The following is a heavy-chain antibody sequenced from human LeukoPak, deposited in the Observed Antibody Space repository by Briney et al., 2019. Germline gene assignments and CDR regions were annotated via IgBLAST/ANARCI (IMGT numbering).Heavy chain of an antibody. CDR1: GFTLRSYA. J-gene: IGHJ6*02. D-gene: IGHD2-15*01. Sequence: GGSLRLSCAASGFTLRSYAMSWVRQAPGKGLEWVSAISGSGGSTYYADSVKGRFTISRDNSNNTLYLQMNSLRAEDTAVYYCAKDVIGYCSGGSCPGGYGMDVWGQGTTVTVSS. V-gene: IGHV3-23*01. CDR3: AKDVIGYCSGGSCPGGYGMDV. CDR2: ISGSGGST.